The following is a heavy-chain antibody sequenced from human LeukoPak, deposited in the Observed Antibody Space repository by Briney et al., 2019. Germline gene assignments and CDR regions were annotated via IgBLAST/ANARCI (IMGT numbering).Heavy chain of an antibody. V-gene: IGHV3-23*01. CDR2: VFGGGFGA. CDR1: GFTFCDFS. Sequence: GGAPRLSCVASGFTFCDFSMNWGRPGPGKGLEWVPSVFGGGFGAYYVHSVKGRFTISRDNSKNTLYLQMNSLRVEDTAVYYCAKFEGHPWGTYRLDYWGLGTLVTVS. CDR3: AKFEGHPWGTYRLDY. D-gene: IGHD3-16*02. J-gene: IGHJ4*02.